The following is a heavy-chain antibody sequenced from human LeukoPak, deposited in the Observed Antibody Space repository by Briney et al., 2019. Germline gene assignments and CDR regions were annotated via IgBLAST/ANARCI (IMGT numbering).Heavy chain of an antibody. CDR2: ISSSSSYI. V-gene: IGHV3-21*01. CDR1: GFSFSSYS. Sequence: PGGSLRLSCAASGFSFSSYSMNWVRQAPGKGLEWVSSISSSSSYIYYVDSVKGRFTISSDNAKNSLYLQMNSLRAEDTAVYYCARVWSPPYTSSWPYYFDYWGQGTLVTVSS. D-gene: IGHD6-13*01. J-gene: IGHJ4*02. CDR3: ARVWSPPYTSSWPYYFDY.